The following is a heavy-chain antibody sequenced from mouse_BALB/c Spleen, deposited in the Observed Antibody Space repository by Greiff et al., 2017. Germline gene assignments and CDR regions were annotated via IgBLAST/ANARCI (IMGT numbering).Heavy chain of an antibody. CDR2: ISYSGST. V-gene: IGHV3-2*02. D-gene: IGHD2-2*01. J-gene: IGHJ2*01. Sequence: EVHLVESGPGLVKPSQSLSLTCTVTGYSIPSDYAWNWIRQFPGNKLEWMGYISYSGSTSYNPSLKSRISITRDTSKNQFFLQLNSVTTEDTATYYCARGGAYGYDYFDDWGQGTTLTVSS. CDR1: GYSIPSDYA. CDR3: ARGGAYGYDYFDD.